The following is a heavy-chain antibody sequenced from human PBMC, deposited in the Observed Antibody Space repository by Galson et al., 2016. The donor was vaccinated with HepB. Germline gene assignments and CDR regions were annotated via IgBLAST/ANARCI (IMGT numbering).Heavy chain of an antibody. CDR2: IYHSGST. CDR1: GGSISSSNW. Sequence: SETLSLTCAVSGGSISSSNWWSWVRQPPGKGLEWIGEIYHSGSTHYNPSLKSRVTISVDKSKNQFSLELTSMTAADTAVYYCARVCRAYLSCYFDSWGQGTLVTVSS. J-gene: IGHJ4*02. D-gene: IGHD2-21*01. V-gene: IGHV4-4*02. CDR3: ARVCRAYLSCYFDS.